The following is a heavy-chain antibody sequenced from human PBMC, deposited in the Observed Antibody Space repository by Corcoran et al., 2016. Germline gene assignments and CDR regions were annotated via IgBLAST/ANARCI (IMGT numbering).Heavy chain of an antibody. CDR2: IKSKTDGGTT. D-gene: IGHD3-22*01. V-gene: IGHV3-15*07. J-gene: IGHJ6*02. CDR3: TTVPHYYVSRGGYYGMDV. CDR1: GFTFSNAW. Sequence: EVQLVESGGGLVKPGGSLRLSCAASGFTFSNAWMNWVRQAPGKGLEWVGRIKSKTDGGTTDYAAPVKGRFTISRDDSKNTLYLQMNSLKPEDTAVYYCTTVPHYYVSRGGYYGMDVWGQGTTVTVSS.